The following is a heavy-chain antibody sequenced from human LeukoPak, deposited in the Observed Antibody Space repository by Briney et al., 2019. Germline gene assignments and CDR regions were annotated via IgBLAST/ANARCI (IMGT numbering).Heavy chain of an antibody. CDR1: GFTFSSYS. V-gene: IGHV3-21*01. J-gene: IGHJ3*02. CDR2: ISSSSSYM. D-gene: IGHD2-2*01. CDR3: ARGIVVVPAATEDDAFDI. Sequence: GGSLRLSCAASGFTFSSYSMNWVRQAPGKGLEWVSSISSSSSYMYYADSVKGRFTISRGNAKNSLYLQMNSLRAEDTAVYYCARGIVVVPAATEDDAFDIWGQGTMVTVSS.